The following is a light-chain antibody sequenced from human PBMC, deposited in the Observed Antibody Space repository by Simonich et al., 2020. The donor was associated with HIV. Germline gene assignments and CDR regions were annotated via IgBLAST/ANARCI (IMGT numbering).Light chain of an antibody. V-gene: IGKV3-15*01. CDR3: QQYNNWPSPFT. CDR2: GAS. J-gene: IGKJ3*01. Sequence: EIVMTQSPATLSVSPGERATLSCRTSQSVAINLAWYQQKPGQAPRLLIYGASSRATGIPAGFSGSGFGTQFTLTISSMQSEDFAVYYCQQYNNWPSPFTFGPGTKVDIK. CDR1: QSVAIN.